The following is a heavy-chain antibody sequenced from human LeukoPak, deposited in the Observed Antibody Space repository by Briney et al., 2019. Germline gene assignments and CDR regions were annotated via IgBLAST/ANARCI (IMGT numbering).Heavy chain of an antibody. CDR2: ISGRGAST. D-gene: IGHD6-6*01. J-gene: IGHJ3*02. Sequence: EGSLRLSCAASGFTFNNYAMSWVRQAPGKGLEWVSTISGRGASTYYADSVKGRFTISRDNSKNTLYLQMNSLRAEDTAVYYCAKDVGVRSSSDPVAFDIWGQGTMVTVSS. V-gene: IGHV3-23*01. CDR3: AKDVGVRSSSDPVAFDI. CDR1: GFTFNNYA.